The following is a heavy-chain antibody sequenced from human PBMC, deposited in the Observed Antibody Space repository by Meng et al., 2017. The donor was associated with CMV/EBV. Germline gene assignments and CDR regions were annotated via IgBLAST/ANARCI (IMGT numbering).Heavy chain of an antibody. Sequence: QAHAQGSGPGLGKPSQTLSLTCTVSGGSISSGDYYWSWIRQPPGKGLEWIGYIYYSGSTSYNPSLKSRVTISVDTSKNQFSLKLSSVTAADTAVYYCARAQYSSSCDYWGQGTLVTVSS. CDR2: IYYSGST. CDR1: GGSISSGDYY. J-gene: IGHJ4*02. CDR3: ARAQYSSSCDY. V-gene: IGHV4-30-4*08. D-gene: IGHD6-13*01.